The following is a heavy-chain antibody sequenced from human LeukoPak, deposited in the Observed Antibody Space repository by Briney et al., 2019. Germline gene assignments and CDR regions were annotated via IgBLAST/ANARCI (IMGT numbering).Heavy chain of an antibody. Sequence: ASVEVSCKASGYTFTGYYMHWVRQAPGQGLEWMGWINPNSGGTNYAQKFQGRVTMTRDTSISTAYMELSRLRSDDTAVYYCARVVGATRHFDYWGQGTLVTVSS. V-gene: IGHV1-2*02. CDR3: ARVVGATRHFDY. J-gene: IGHJ4*02. CDR2: INPNSGGT. CDR1: GYTFTGYY. D-gene: IGHD1-26*01.